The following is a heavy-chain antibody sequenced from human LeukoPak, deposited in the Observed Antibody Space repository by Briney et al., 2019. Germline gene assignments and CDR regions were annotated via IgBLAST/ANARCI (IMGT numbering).Heavy chain of an antibody. CDR1: GFTFSSYA. J-gene: IGHJ4*02. V-gene: IGHV3-30*03. CDR2: ISYDGSNK. CDR3: ARGRGVYDSRGHHLGDN. Sequence: PGGSLRLSCAASGFTFSSYAMSWVRQAPGKGLEWVAGISYDGSNKYYADSVKGQFTISRDNSKSTLCLQMSSLRTEDTALYHCARGRGVYDSRGHHLGDNWGQGTLVTVSS. D-gene: IGHD3-22*01.